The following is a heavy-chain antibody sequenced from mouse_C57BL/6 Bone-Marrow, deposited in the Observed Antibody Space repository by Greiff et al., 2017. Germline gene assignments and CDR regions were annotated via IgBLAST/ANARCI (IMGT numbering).Heavy chain of an antibody. CDR3: ARERPDYFDN. Sequence: VKLMESGAELVRPGSSVKLSCKASGYTFTSYWMHWVKQRPIQGLEWIGNIDPSDSETHYNQKFKDKATLTVDKSSSTAYMQLSSLTSEDSAVYYCARERPDYFDNWGQGTTLTVSS. V-gene: IGHV1-52*01. CDR1: GYTFTSYW. CDR2: IDPSDSET. J-gene: IGHJ2*01.